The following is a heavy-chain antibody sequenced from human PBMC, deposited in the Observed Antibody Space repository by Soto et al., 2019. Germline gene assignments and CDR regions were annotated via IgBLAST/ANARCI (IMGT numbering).Heavy chain of an antibody. D-gene: IGHD2-8*01. J-gene: IGHJ6*02. CDR3: AREGNGANYYYGLDV. CDR1: GGSISSGAHY. V-gene: IGHV4-31*03. Sequence: SETLSLTCTVSGGSISSGAHYWSWLRQHPGKGLEWIGHIYYSGITYYNPSLKSRVTISVDTSKNHFSLKLSSVTAADTAVYYCAREGNGANYYYGLDVWGQGTTVTVS. CDR2: IYYSGIT.